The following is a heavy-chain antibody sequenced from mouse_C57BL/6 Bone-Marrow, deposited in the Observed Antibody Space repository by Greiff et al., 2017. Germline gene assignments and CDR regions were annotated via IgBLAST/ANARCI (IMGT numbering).Heavy chain of an antibody. J-gene: IGHJ3*01. D-gene: IGHD1-1*01. CDR3: AREEEYYYGSS. V-gene: IGHV1-50*01. CDR2: NDPSDSYT. Sequence: VQLQQSGAELVKPGASVKLSCKASGYTFTSYWMQWVKQRPGQGLEWIGENDPSDSYTNYNQKFKGKATLTVDTSSSTAYMQLSSLTSEDSAVYYCAREEEYYYGSSWGQGTLVTVSA. CDR1: GYTFTSYW.